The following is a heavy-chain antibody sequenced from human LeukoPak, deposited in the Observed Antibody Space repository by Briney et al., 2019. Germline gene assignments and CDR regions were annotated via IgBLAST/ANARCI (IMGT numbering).Heavy chain of an antibody. CDR1: GFTFSSYA. J-gene: IGHJ4*02. CDR2: ISGSGGST. D-gene: IGHD4-17*01. V-gene: IGHV3-23*01. Sequence: GGSLRLSCAASGFTFSSYAMSWVRQAPGKGLEWVSAISGSGGSTYYADSVKGRFTISRDNSKNTLYLQMNSLRAEDTAVYYCATGDDYDDYFDYWGQGTLVTVSS. CDR3: ATGDDYDDYFDY.